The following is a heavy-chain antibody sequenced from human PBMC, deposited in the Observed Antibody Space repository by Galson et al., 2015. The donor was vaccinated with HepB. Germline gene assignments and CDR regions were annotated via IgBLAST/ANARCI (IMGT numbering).Heavy chain of an antibody. Sequence: SVKVSCKVSGYSLTKLYMHWVRQAPGKGLEWMGGFDPEAGETIYAQKFQGRVAMTEDTSTDTAYMELSSLRSEDTAVYYCATPTIFGVVFRRAANWFDPWGQGTLVTVSS. CDR1: GYSLTKLY. CDR2: FDPEAGET. J-gene: IGHJ5*02. CDR3: ATPTIFGVVFRRAANWFDP. D-gene: IGHD3-3*01. V-gene: IGHV1-24*01.